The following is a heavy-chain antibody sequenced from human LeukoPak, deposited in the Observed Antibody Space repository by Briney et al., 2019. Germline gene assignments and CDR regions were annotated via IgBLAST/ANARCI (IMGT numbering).Heavy chain of an antibody. V-gene: IGHV1-8*01. J-gene: IGHJ1*01. Sequence: GASVEVSCKASGYTFTSYDINWVRQATGQGLEWMGWMNPNSGNTGYAQKFQGRVTMTEDTSTDTAYMELSSLRSEDTAVYYCATGRPTSHAVQHWGQGTLVTVSS. CDR2: MNPNSGNT. CDR3: ATGRPTSHAVQH. CDR1: GYTFTSYD.